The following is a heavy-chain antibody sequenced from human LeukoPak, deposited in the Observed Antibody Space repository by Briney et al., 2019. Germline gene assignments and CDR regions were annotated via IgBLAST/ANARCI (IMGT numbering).Heavy chain of an antibody. V-gene: IGHV3-21*05. CDR3: ARGWTYQGTTCFDY. D-gene: IGHD1/OR15-1a*01. CDR1: GFTFSSYA. J-gene: IGHJ4*02. CDR2: ISSGSSYT. Sequence: GGSLRLSCAASGFTFSSYAMTWVRQAPGKGLEWVSYISSGSSYTNYADSVKGRFTISRDNAKNSLYLQMNSLRAEDTAVYYCARGWTYQGTTCFDYWGQGTLVTVSS.